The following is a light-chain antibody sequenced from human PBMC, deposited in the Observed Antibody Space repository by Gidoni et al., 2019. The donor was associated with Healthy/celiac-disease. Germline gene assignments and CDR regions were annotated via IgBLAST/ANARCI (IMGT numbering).Light chain of an antibody. Sequence: AIRMTQSPSSLSASTGDRVTITCRASQGISSYLAWYQQKPGKAPKLLIYAASTLQSGVPSRFSGSGSGTDFTLTISCLQSEDFATYYCQQYYSYPLTCGGGTKVEIK. J-gene: IGKJ4*01. CDR1: QGISSY. CDR2: AAS. V-gene: IGKV1-8*01. CDR3: QQYYSYPLT.